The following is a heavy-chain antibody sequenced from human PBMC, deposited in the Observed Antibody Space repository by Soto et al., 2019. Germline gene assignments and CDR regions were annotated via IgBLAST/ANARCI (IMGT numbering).Heavy chain of an antibody. CDR2: INPNSGGT. Sequence: ASVKVSCKASGYTFNNYYIHWVRQAPGQGLEWMGWINPNSGGTNYAQKFQGWVTMTRDTSISTAYMELSRLRSDDTAVYYCARGLWFGELSNFDYWGQGTLVTVSS. J-gene: IGHJ4*02. D-gene: IGHD3-10*01. CDR3: ARGLWFGELSNFDY. V-gene: IGHV1-2*04. CDR1: GYTFNNYY.